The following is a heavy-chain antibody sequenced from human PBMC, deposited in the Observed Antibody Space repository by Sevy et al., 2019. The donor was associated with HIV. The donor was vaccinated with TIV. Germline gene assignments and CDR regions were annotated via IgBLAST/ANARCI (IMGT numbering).Heavy chain of an antibody. Sequence: GGSLRLSCAASGFTFSSFGMHWVRQAPGKGLEWVAVIWFDGSNTYYADSLKGRFTTSKDIAKNTLHLQMSSLRAEDTAVYYCARDLEFYDSGDYGPAFMPDFWGHGTLVTVSS. V-gene: IGHV3-33*01. J-gene: IGHJ4*01. CDR1: GFTFSSFG. CDR3: ARDLEFYDSGDYGPAFMPDF. D-gene: IGHD4-17*01. CDR2: IWFDGSNT.